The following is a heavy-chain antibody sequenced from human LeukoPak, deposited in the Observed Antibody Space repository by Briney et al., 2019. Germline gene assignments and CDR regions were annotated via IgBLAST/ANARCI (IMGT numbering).Heavy chain of an antibody. CDR3: AKDIQLTY. J-gene: IGHJ4*02. D-gene: IGHD2-2*01. V-gene: IGHV3-23*01. Sequence: GGSLRLSCTASGFTFSSCAMSWVRQPPGKGLEWISAIINSGGSTYYADSVKGRFTISRDDSKNTLCLQMNSLRAEDTAVYYCAKDIQLTYWGQGALVTVSS. CDR2: IINSGGST. CDR1: GFTFSSCA.